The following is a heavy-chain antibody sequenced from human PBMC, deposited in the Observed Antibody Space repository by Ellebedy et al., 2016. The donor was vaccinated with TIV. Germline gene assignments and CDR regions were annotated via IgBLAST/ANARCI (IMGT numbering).Heavy chain of an antibody. Sequence: GESLKISCTISGFTFSGYWMSWVRQAPGKGLEWVSNINQDAGDKHYADAVNGRFTISRDNLEKSLYLQMSSLRVDDTAIYYCARRRGSHSFDYWGQGTLVTVSS. CDR2: INQDAGDK. CDR3: ARRRGSHSFDY. J-gene: IGHJ4*02. V-gene: IGHV3-7*03. D-gene: IGHD1-26*01. CDR1: GFTFSGYW.